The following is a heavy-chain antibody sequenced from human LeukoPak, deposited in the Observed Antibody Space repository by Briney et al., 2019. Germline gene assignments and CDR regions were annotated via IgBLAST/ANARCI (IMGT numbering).Heavy chain of an antibody. CDR2: IYYSGST. J-gene: IGHJ4*02. V-gene: IGHV4-38-2*02. CDR1: GYSISSGYY. Sequence: KTSETLSLTCSVSGYSISSGYYWGWIRQPPGKGLEWIGNIYYSGSTYYNPSLKSRVTISVDTSKNQFSLKLSSVTAADTAVYYCARPPGGITGTTWDYWGQGTLVTVSS. CDR3: ARPPGGITGTTWDY. D-gene: IGHD1-20*01.